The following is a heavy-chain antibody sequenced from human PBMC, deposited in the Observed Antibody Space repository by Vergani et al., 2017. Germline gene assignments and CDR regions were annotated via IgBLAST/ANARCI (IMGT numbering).Heavy chain of an antibody. J-gene: IGHJ4*02. D-gene: IGHD5-18*01. CDR2: IIPILGIA. CDR1: GGTFSSYT. Sequence: QVQLVQSGAEVKKPGSSVKVSCKASGGTFSSYTISWVRQAPGQGLEWMGRIIPILGIANYAQKFQGRVTITADKSTSTAYMELSSLRSEDTAVYYCARDSGYSYGQGSDYWGQGPLVTVSS. V-gene: IGHV1-69*08. CDR3: ARDSGYSYGQGSDY.